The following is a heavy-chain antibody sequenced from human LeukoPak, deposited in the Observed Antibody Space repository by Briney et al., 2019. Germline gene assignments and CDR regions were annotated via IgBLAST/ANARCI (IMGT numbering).Heavy chain of an antibody. CDR3: AREESYSGGIDS. Sequence: PGGSLRLSCAASGFIFSSYRMNWVRQAPGRGLEWVSYITLSTTTIYYADSVKGRFTMSRDNAKNSLYLQMNSLRAEDTAVYYCAREESYSGGIDSWGQGTLVTVSS. D-gene: IGHD1-26*01. CDR2: ITLSTTTI. V-gene: IGHV3-48*04. J-gene: IGHJ4*02. CDR1: GFIFSSYR.